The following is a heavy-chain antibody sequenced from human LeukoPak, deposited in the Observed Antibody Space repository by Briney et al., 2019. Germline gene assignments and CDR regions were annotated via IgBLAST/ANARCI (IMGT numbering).Heavy chain of an antibody. D-gene: IGHD6-19*01. J-gene: IGHJ6*03. CDR3: ARDSGSGWSQADYYYYMDV. V-gene: IGHV1-46*01. Sequence: ASVKVSCKASGYTFTSYYMHWVRQAPGQGLEWMGIINPSGGSTSYAQKFQGRVTMTRDTSTSTVYMELSGLRSEDTAVYYCARDSGSGWSQADYYYYMDVWGKGTTVTVSS. CDR2: INPSGGST. CDR1: GYTFTSYY.